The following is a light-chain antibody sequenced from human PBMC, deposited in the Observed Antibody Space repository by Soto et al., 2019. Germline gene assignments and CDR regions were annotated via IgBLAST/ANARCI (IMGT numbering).Light chain of an antibody. J-gene: IGKJ3*01. V-gene: IGKV1-5*03. CDR3: QQYNSWPSHIT. CDR2: KAS. CDR1: QTISSW. Sequence: DIHMTQSPSTLSVSVLDIVTITCLAIQTISSWLAWYQQKPGKAPKLLIYKASTLKSGVPSRFSGSGSGTEFTLTISSLQSEDFALYYCQQYNSWPSHITFGPGTKVDIK.